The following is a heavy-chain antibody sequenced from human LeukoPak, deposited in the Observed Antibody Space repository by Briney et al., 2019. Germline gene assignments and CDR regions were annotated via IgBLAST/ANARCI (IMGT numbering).Heavy chain of an antibody. J-gene: IGHJ3*02. CDR1: GFTVSSNY. V-gene: IGHV3-11*04. CDR2: ISSSGSTI. D-gene: IGHD2-15*01. Sequence: GGSLRLSCAASGFTVSSNYVSWVRQAPGKGLEWVSYISSSGSTIYYADSVKGRFTISRDNAKNSLYLQMNSLRAEDTAVYYCAKDLTDIVVGTFDAFDIWGQGTMVTVSS. CDR3: AKDLTDIVVGTFDAFDI.